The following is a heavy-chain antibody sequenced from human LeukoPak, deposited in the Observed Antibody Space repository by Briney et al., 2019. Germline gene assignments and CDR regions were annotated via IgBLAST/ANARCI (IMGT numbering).Heavy chain of an antibody. J-gene: IGHJ4*02. D-gene: IGHD5-18*01. CDR3: ASLDTAMVPLPWY. CDR1: GFTFSSLW. V-gene: IGHV3-74*01. Sequence: PAGSLTLSCAASGFTFSSLWMHWVRQAPGKGLVWVSRINSDGRSTSYADSVKGRFTISRDHAKNTLYLQMNSLRAEDTAVYYCASLDTAMVPLPWYWGQGTLVTVSS. CDR2: INSDGRST.